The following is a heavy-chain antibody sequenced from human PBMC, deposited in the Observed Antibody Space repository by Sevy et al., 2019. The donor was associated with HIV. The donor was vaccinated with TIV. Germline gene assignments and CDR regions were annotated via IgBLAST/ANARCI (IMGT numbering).Heavy chain of an antibody. CDR1: GFTFSSYA. CDR3: AKYNSKITRRDYYYYGMDV. D-gene: IGHD1-1*01. V-gene: IGHV3-23*01. J-gene: IGHJ6*02. Sequence: GGSLRLSCAASGFTFSSYAMSWVRQAPGKGLEWVSAISGSGGSTYYADSVKGRFTISRDNSKNTLYLQMNSLRAEDTAVYYCAKYNSKITRRDYYYYGMDVWGQGTTVTVSS. CDR2: ISGSGGST.